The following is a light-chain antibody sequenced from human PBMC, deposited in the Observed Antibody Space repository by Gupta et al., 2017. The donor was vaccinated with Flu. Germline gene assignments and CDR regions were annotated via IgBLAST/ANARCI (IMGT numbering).Light chain of an antibody. J-gene: IGKJ1*01. CDR2: GAS. Sequence: GTLSVSPGERATLSCVASQSITTSYLAWYQQKPGQAPRLLIYGASGRATGIPDRFSGSGSGTDLTLTISRLEPEDFAVYFCQHFDTSPGTFGQGTMVEIK. CDR3: QHFDTSPGT. V-gene: IGKV3-20*01. CDR1: QSITTSY.